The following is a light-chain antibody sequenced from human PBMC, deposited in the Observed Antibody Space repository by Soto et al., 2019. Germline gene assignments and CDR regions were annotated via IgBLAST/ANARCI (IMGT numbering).Light chain of an antibody. J-gene: IGKJ2*01. CDR3: HQYHKGPPQYT. CDR1: QSVASN. Sequence: EIEMTQSPASLSVSPGDGANLSCRASQSVASNAAWYQQKPGQGPRLLNHGASTRAVGVPARFSGSGAGTDCAFSIHSLQFEYFSVYYCHQYHKGPPQYTIGQGTKLQIK. V-gene: IGKV3-15*01. CDR2: GAS.